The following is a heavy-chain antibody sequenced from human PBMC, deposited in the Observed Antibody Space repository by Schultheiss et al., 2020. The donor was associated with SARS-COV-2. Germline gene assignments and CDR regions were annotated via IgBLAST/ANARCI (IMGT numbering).Heavy chain of an antibody. Sequence: ASVKVSCKASGYTFTSYGISWVRQAPGQGLEWMGWISAYNGNTNYVQKFQGRVTMTTDTSTSTAYMELRSLRSDDTAVYYCAREGWGKVGRSARRYWFDPWGQGTLVTVSS. CDR2: ISAYNGNT. J-gene: IGHJ5*02. CDR3: AREGWGKVGRSARRYWFDP. CDR1: GYTFTSYG. V-gene: IGHV1-18*01. D-gene: IGHD3-16*01.